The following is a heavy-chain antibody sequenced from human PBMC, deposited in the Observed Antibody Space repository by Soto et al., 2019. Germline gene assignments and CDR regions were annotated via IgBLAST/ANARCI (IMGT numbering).Heavy chain of an antibody. J-gene: IGHJ4*02. Sequence: SETLSLTCTVSGGSISSGGYYWGWIRQHPGKGLEWIGYIYYSGSTYYNPSLKSRVTISVDTSKNQFSLKLSSVNDADTAVYYCAREGRDGYNLIDYWGQGTLVTVSS. CDR2: IYYSGST. V-gene: IGHV4-31*03. D-gene: IGHD5-12*01. CDR1: GGSISSGGYY. CDR3: AREGRDGYNLIDY.